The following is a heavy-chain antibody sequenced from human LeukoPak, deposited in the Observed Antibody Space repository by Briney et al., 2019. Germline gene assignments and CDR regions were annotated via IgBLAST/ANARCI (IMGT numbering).Heavy chain of an antibody. D-gene: IGHD4-17*01. CDR3: ATDRYGDYAYDAFDI. Sequence: ASVKVSCKVSGYTLTELSMHWVRQAPGKGLEWMGGFDPEDGETIYAQKFQGRVTMNEDKYTDKAYMELSRLRSEDTSVYYCATDRYGDYAYDAFDIWGQGTMVTVSS. CDR1: GYTLTELS. CDR2: FDPEDGET. J-gene: IGHJ3*02. V-gene: IGHV1-24*01.